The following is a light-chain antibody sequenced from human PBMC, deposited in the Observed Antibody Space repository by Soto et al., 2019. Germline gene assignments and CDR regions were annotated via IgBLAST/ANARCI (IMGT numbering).Light chain of an antibody. V-gene: IGKV3-20*01. J-gene: IGKJ1*01. CDR3: HHYAST. Sequence: DIVLTQSPGTLSLSPGERATLSCRASQSVSSNLAWYQQKPGQAPRLLIYGASSRATGVPDRFSGSGSGTDFTLTISRLEPEDFAVYFCHHYASTFGQGTKV. CDR2: GAS. CDR1: QSVSSN.